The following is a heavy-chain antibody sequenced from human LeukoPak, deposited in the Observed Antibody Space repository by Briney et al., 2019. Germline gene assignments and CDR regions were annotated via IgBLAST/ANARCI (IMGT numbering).Heavy chain of an antibody. CDR2: IYSGGST. CDR3: AREDDYVWGSYGAFDI. V-gene: IGHV3-53*01. CDR1: GFTVSSNY. J-gene: IGHJ3*02. D-gene: IGHD3-16*01. Sequence: GGSLRLSCAASGFTVSSNYMSWVRQAPGKGLEWGSVIYSGGSTYYADSVKGRFTISRDNSKNTLYLQMNSLRAEDTAVYYCAREDDYVWGSYGAFDIWGQGTMVTVSS.